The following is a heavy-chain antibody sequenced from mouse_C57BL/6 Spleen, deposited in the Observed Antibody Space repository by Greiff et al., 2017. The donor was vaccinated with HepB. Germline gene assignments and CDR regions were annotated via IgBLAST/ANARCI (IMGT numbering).Heavy chain of an antibody. Sequence: EVQLQQSGPELVKPGASVKISCKASGYTFTDYYMNWVKQSHGKSLEWIGDINPNNGGTSYNQKFKGKATLTVDKSSSTAYMELRSLTSEDSAVYYCARGVLTTVDYWGQGTTLTVSP. D-gene: IGHD1-1*01. J-gene: IGHJ2*01. CDR3: ARGVLTTVDY. CDR2: INPNNGGT. CDR1: GYTFTDYY. V-gene: IGHV1-26*01.